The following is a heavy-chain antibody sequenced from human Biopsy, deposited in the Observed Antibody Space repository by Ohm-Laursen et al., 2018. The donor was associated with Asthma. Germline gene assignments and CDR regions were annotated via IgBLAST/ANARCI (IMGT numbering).Heavy chain of an antibody. CDR1: GDSVSSNSAT. Sequence: QTLSLTCAISGDSVSSNSATWNWIRQSPSRGLEWLGRTYYRSKWYNDYAVSVKSRMTINPDTSKNHFSLQLNSVTAADTAMYYCARVPRRSGSYFVDYWGQGTLVTVSS. CDR2: TYYRSKWYN. V-gene: IGHV6-1*01. J-gene: IGHJ4*02. CDR3: ARVPRRSGSYFVDY. D-gene: IGHD3-22*01.